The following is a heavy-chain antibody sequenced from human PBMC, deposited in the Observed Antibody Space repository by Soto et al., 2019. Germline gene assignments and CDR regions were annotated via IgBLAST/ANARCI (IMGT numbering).Heavy chain of an antibody. J-gene: IGHJ4*02. CDR1: EFTFKSYA. CDR2: ISYIGDST. CDR3: AKDYIYDSSGVLDY. V-gene: IGHV3-23*01. D-gene: IGHD3-22*01. Sequence: EVQLLESGGGLIQPGGSLRLSCAASEFTFKSYAMSWVRQAPGEGLEWVSAISYIGDSTYYADSVKGRFTISRDNSKNTLFLQMDSLRPEDTAVYFCAKDYIYDSSGVLDYWGQGTLVTVSS.